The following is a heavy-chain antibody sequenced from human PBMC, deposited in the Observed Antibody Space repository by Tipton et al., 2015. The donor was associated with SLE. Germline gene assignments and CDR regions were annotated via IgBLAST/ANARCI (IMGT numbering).Heavy chain of an antibody. Sequence: TLSLTCTVSGGSISGYYWSWIRQPAGRGLEWMGRIYSSGSTIYNPSLKSRVTLSLDMSNNQFSLRVRSVTAADTAVYYCARGGGSYYDYWGQGTLVTVSS. J-gene: IGHJ4*02. V-gene: IGHV4-4*07. D-gene: IGHD1-26*01. CDR2: IYSSGST. CDR3: ARGGGSYYDY. CDR1: GGSISGYY.